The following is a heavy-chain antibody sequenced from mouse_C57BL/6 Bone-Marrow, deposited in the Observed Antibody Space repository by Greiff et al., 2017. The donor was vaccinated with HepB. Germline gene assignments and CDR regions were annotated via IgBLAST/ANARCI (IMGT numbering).Heavy chain of an antibody. D-gene: IGHD3-3*01. Sequence: QVQLQQPGAELVRPGTSVKLSCKASGYTFTSYWMHWVKQRPGQGLEWIGVIDPSDSYTNYNQKFKGKATLTVDTTSSTDYMQLSSLTSEDSAVYYCARRGLYFDYWGQGTTLTVSS. J-gene: IGHJ2*01. CDR1: GYTFTSYW. CDR3: ARRGLYFDY. V-gene: IGHV1-59*01. CDR2: IDPSDSYT.